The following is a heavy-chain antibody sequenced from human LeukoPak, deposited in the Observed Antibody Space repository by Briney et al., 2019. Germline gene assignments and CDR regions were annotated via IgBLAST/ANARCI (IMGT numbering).Heavy chain of an antibody. V-gene: IGHV3-23*01. CDR3: AKDRLLNCRGDCYIFDY. D-gene: IGHD2-21*02. Sequence: GGTLRPSCVASGFTLRSYVMNWVRQTPGKGLEWVSSISGSRDSTFYADSVKGRFSISRDNSKNTLYLQVNGLRTEDTAVYYCAKDRLLNCRGDCYIFDYWGQGTVVTVSS. J-gene: IGHJ4*02. CDR1: GFTLRSYV. CDR2: ISGSRDST.